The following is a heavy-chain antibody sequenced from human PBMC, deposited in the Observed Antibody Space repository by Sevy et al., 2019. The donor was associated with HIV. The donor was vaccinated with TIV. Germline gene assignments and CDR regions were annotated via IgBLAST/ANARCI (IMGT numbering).Heavy chain of an antibody. CDR2: ISAYNGNT. J-gene: IGHJ5*02. CDR1: GYTFTSYG. Sequence: ASVKVSCKACGYTFTSYGISWVRQAPGQGLEWMGWISAYNGNTNYAQKLQGRVTMTTDTSTSTAYMELRSLRSDDTAVYYCARDQYYYDSSGYYYWNHWGQGTLVTVSS. CDR3: ARDQYYYDSSGYYYWNH. V-gene: IGHV1-18*01. D-gene: IGHD3-22*01.